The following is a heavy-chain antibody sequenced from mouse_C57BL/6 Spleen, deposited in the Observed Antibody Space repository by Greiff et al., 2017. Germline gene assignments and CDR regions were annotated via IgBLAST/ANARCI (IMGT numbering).Heavy chain of an antibody. J-gene: IGHJ4*01. CDR3: ARAFYYGSSYDYAMDY. Sequence: EVQLVESGGGLVKPGGSLKLSCAASGFTFSSYTMSWVRQTPEKRLEWVATISGGGGNTYYPDSVKGRFTISRDTAKNPLYLQMGSLRSEDTALYYCARAFYYGSSYDYAMDYWGQGTSVTVSS. V-gene: IGHV5-9*01. CDR1: GFTFSSYT. CDR2: ISGGGGNT. D-gene: IGHD1-1*01.